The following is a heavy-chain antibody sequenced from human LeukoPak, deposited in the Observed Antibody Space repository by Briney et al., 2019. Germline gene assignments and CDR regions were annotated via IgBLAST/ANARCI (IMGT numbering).Heavy chain of an antibody. CDR2: ISGDGGST. CDR3: ARGANIRNFDY. J-gene: IGHJ4*02. V-gene: IGHV3-23*01. D-gene: IGHD2/OR15-2a*01. Sequence: GGSLRLSCAASGFTFSSYAVNWVRQTPGKGLEWVSAISGDGGSTYYADSVKGRFTISRDNSKNTLYLQMNSLRAEDTAVYYCARGANIRNFDYWGQGTLVTVSS. CDR1: GFTFSSYA.